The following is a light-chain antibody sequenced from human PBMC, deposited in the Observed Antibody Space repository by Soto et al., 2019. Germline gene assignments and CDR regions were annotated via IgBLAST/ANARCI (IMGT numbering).Light chain of an antibody. CDR3: SSYTSSSTLGVV. Sequence: QSVLTQPASVSGSPGQSITISCTGTSSDVGGYNYVSWYQQHPGKAPKLMIYDVSNRPSGVSNRFSGSKSGNTASLTISGHQAEDEADYYCSSYTSSSTLGVVFGGGTKHTVL. CDR2: DVS. J-gene: IGLJ2*01. V-gene: IGLV2-14*01. CDR1: SSDVGGYNY.